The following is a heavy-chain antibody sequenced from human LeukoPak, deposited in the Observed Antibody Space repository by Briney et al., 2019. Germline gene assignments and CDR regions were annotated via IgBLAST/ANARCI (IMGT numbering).Heavy chain of an antibody. D-gene: IGHD1-26*01. V-gene: IGHV3-53*01. CDR2: IYSGGST. CDR3: ARPLTLGANDAFDI. Sequence: GGSLRLSCAASGFIVSSNYLSWVRQAPGKGLEWVSVIYSGGSTYYADSVKGRFTISRDNSKNTLYLQMNSLRAEDTAVYYCARPLTLGANDAFDIWGQGTLVTVSS. J-gene: IGHJ3*02. CDR1: GFIVSSNY.